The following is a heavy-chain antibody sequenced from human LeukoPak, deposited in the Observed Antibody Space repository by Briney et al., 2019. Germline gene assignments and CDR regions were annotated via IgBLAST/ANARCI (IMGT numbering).Heavy chain of an antibody. J-gene: IGHJ4*02. V-gene: IGHV5-51*01. CDR3: ARPLQGIVGATGFDH. D-gene: IGHD1-26*01. Sequence: PGESLKISCQGSEYSFATYWIAWLRQMPGKGLEWMGIIYPSDSDTRYSPSFQGQVTISADKSIKTAYLQWSSLKASDTAMYYCARPLQGIVGATGFDHWGQGTLVTVSS. CDR1: EYSFATYW. CDR2: IYPSDSDT.